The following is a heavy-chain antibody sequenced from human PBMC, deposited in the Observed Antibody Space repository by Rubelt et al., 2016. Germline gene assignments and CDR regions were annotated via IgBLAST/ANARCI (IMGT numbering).Heavy chain of an antibody. CDR2: IYYSGST. CDR1: GGSISSSSYY. CDR3: ARRGSSGYYYYGMDV. D-gene: IGHD3-22*01. Sequence: QLQLQESGPGLVKPSETLSLTCTVSGGSISSSSYYWGWIRQPPGKGLEWIGSIYYSGSTYYNPSLKGRGTISVDTSKNQFALKRSSVTAADTAVYYFARRGSSGYYYYGMDVWGQGTTVTVSS. V-gene: IGHV4-39*01. J-gene: IGHJ6*02.